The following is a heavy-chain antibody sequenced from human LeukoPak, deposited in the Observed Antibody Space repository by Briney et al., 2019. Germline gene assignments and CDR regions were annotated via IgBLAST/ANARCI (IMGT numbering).Heavy chain of an antibody. D-gene: IGHD5-18*01. J-gene: IGHJ4*02. V-gene: IGHV1-69*13. CDR2: IIPIFGTA. CDR1: GYTFTNYY. CDR3: ARSRPMARGYSYGNDY. Sequence: SVKVSCKASGYTFTNYYIHRVRQAPGQGLEWMGGIIPIFGTANYAQKFQGRVTITADESTSTAYMELSSLRSEDTAVYYCARSRPMARGYSYGNDYWGQGTLVTVSS.